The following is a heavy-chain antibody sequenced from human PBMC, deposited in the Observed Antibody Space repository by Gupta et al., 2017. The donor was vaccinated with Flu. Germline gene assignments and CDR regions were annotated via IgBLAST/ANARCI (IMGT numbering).Heavy chain of an antibody. Sequence: SYGISWVRQAPGQGLEWMGWISAYNGNTNYAQKLQGRVTMTTDTSTSTAYMELRSLRSDDTAVYYCARGYCSGGSCTGFDYWGQGTLVTVSS. V-gene: IGHV1-18*01. CDR2: ISAYNGNT. CDR1: SYG. CDR3: ARGYCSGGSCTGFDY. D-gene: IGHD2-15*01. J-gene: IGHJ4*02.